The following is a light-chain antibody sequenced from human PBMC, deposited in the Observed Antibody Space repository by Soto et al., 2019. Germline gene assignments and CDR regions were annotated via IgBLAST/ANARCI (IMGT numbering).Light chain of an antibody. CDR2: CVY. J-gene: IGKJ1*01. Sequence: EIVMTQSPTILSVSPGERATLSCRASQSVSSNLSWYQQKPGQPPRLLMYCVYTSAPGTPARCSGSGSGTEFTITISSLQYEDYAVYYCQQYDKWPPRTFGQGTKVEIK. V-gene: IGKV3D-15*01. CDR1: QSVSSN. CDR3: QQYDKWPPRT.